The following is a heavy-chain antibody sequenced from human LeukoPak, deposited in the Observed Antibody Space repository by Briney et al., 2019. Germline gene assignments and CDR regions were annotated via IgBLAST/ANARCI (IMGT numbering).Heavy chain of an antibody. CDR1: GFTFSSYA. CDR3: AKTGDPTPFDY. J-gene: IGHJ4*02. V-gene: IGHV3-30-3*02. CDR2: ISYGGSNK. D-gene: IGHD4-17*01. Sequence: GGSLRLSCAASGFTFSSYAMHWVRQAPGKGLEWVAVISYGGSNKYYADSVKGRFTISRDNSKNTLYLQMNSLRAEDTAVYYCAKTGDPTPFDYWGQGTLVTVSS.